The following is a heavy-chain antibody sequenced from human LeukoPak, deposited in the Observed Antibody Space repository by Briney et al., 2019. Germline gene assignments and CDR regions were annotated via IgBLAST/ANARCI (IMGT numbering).Heavy chain of an antibody. CDR1: GFTFSSYS. D-gene: IGHD5-18*01. CDR3: ARDHAFSGYSYGFWIENWFDP. Sequence: NSGGSLRLSCATSGFTFSSYSMNWVRQAPGKGLEWVSSISSSSSYIYYADSVKGRFTISRDNAKNSLYLQMNSLRAEDTAVYYCARDHAFSGYSYGFWIENWFDPWGQGTLVTVSS. CDR2: ISSSSSYI. V-gene: IGHV3-21*01. J-gene: IGHJ5*02.